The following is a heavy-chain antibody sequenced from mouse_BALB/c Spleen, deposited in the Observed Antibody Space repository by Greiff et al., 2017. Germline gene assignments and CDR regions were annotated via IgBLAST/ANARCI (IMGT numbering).Heavy chain of an antibody. CDR1: GFTFSSYA. Sequence: EVKVEESGGGLVKPGGSLKLSCAASGFTFSSYAMSWVRQTPEKRLEWVASISSGGSTYYPDSVKGRFTISRDNARNILYLQMSSLRSEDTAMYYCARGDGKLAWFAYWGQGTLVTVSA. CDR2: ISSGGST. J-gene: IGHJ3*01. D-gene: IGHD2-1*01. CDR3: ARGDGKLAWFAY. V-gene: IGHV5-6-5*01.